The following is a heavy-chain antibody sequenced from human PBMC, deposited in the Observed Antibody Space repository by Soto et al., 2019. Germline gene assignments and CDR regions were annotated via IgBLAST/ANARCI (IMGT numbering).Heavy chain of an antibody. D-gene: IGHD3-3*01. CDR2: IYYSGTT. Sequence: SETLSLTCTVSGGSISSSNYYWGWIRQPPGKGLEWIGSIYYSGTTYYNPSLKSRVTISVDTSKNQFSLKLSPVTAADTAVYYCARHYRSHITIFGVIILNWFDPWGQGTLVTVSS. J-gene: IGHJ5*02. V-gene: IGHV4-39*01. CDR3: ARHYRSHITIFGVIILNWFDP. CDR1: GGSISSSNYY.